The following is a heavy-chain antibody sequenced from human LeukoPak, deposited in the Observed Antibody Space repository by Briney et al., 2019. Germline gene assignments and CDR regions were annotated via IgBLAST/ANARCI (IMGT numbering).Heavy chain of an antibody. CDR1: GFTFTAYD. J-gene: IGHJ3*02. D-gene: IGHD4-17*01. CDR2: IGTAGDT. V-gene: IGHV3-13*01. Sequence: PGGFLRLSCAASGFTFTAYDMNWVRQATGKSLEWVSTIGTAGDTYYPGSVKGRFTISRENAKNSLYLQMNSLRAGDTAVYYCARSIGDYESEVFDIWGQGTMVTVSS. CDR3: ARSIGDYESEVFDI.